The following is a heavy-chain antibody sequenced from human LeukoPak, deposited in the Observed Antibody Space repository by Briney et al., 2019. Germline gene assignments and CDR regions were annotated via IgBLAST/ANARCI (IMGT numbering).Heavy chain of an antibody. D-gene: IGHD3-22*01. CDR1: GYTFTSYY. V-gene: IGHV1-46*01. Sequence: GASVKVSCKASGYTFTSYYMHWVRQAPGQGLEWMGIINPSGGSTSYAQKFQGRVTMTRDTSISTAYMELSRLRSDDTAVYYCARDDSSGYYFNWFDPWGQGTLVTVSS. CDR3: ARDDSSGYYFNWFDP. CDR2: INPSGGST. J-gene: IGHJ5*02.